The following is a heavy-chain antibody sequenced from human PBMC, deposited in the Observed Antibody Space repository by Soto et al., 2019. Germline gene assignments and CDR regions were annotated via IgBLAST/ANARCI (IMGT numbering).Heavy chain of an antibody. CDR3: ATDSGIAAGYYYYGMDV. CDR1: GYTLTELS. CDR2: FDPEDGET. Sequence: ASVKVSCKVSGYTLTELSMHWVRQAPGKGLEWMGGFDPEDGETIYAQKSQGRVTMTEDTSTDTAYMELSSLRSEDTAVYYCATDSGIAAGYYYYGMDVWGQGTTVTVSS. D-gene: IGHD6-13*01. J-gene: IGHJ6*02. V-gene: IGHV1-24*01.